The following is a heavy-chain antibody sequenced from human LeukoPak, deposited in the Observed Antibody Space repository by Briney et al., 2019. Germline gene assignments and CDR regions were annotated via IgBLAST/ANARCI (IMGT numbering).Heavy chain of an antibody. CDR2: ISASGGST. Sequence: PGGSLRLSCAASGFTFSSYAMSWVRQAPGKGLEWVSIISASGGSTYYADSVKGRFTISRDNTLYLQMNSLRAEDTDVYYCATCVRAAAGTCYFDYWGQGTLVTVSS. V-gene: IGHV3-23*01. CDR1: GFTFSSYA. J-gene: IGHJ4*03. D-gene: IGHD6-13*01. CDR3: ATCVRAAAGTCYFDY.